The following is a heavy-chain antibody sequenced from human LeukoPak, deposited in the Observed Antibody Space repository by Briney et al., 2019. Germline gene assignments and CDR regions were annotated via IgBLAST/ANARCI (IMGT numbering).Heavy chain of an antibody. CDR1: GFTFSSYG. D-gene: IGHD3-16*02. J-gene: IGHJ3*02. CDR2: IRSDGNNK. Sequence: PGGSLRLSCAASGFTFSSYGMHWVRQAPGKGPEWVTFIRSDGNNKYYAGSVKGRFTISRENSKNTLYLQMNSLRAEDTAVYYCAKGYNAFDIWGQGTMVTVSS. V-gene: IGHV3-30*02. CDR3: AKGYNAFDI.